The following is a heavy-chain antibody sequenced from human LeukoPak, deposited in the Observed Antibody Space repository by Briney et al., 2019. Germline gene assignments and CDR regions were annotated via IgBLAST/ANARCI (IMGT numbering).Heavy chain of an antibody. V-gene: IGHV4-39*07. CDR1: GDAISSSTYY. Sequence: SETLSLTCTLSGDAISSSTYYWGWIRQSPGKGLEWIGNFFYTGNTYYNPSLKSRVTISVDTSKNQFSLKLSSVTAADTAVYYCARGGPPDYWGQGTLVTVSS. CDR2: FFYTGNT. J-gene: IGHJ4*02. CDR3: ARGGPPDY.